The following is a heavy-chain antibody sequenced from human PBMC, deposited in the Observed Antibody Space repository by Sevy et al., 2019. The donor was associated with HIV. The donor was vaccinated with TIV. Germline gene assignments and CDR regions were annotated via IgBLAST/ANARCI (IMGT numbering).Heavy chain of an antibody. CDR3: AKAPPGHCSSGSCPRAYYYYGMDV. D-gene: IGHD2-15*01. CDR1: GLTLSSYA. Sequence: GGSLRLSCADSGLTLSSYAMNWVRQAPGKGLEWVSAISGRGGSTYYADSVEGRFTISRDNSKNTLYLQMNNLRAEDTAVYYCAKAPPGHCSSGSCPRAYYYYGMDVWGQGTTVTVSS. CDR2: ISGRGGST. J-gene: IGHJ6*02. V-gene: IGHV3-23*01.